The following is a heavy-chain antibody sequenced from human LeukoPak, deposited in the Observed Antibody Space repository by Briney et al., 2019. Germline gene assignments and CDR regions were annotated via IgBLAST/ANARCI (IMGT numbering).Heavy chain of an antibody. CDR3: ARVFQAAAGTDY. CDR1: GGTFSSYA. Sequence: SVTVSCKASGGTFSSYAISWVRQAPGQGLEWMGRIIPILGIANYAQKFQGRVTITADKSTSTAYMELSSLRSEDTAVYYCARVFQAAAGTDYWGQGTLVTVSS. CDR2: IIPILGIA. V-gene: IGHV1-69*04. D-gene: IGHD6-13*01. J-gene: IGHJ4*02.